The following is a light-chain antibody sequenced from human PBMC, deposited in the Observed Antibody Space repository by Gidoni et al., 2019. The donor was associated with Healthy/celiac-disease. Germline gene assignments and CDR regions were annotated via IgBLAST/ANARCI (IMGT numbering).Light chain of an antibody. CDR1: QSVSSN. CDR3: QQYNNWPPGT. V-gene: IGKV3-15*01. J-gene: IGKJ2*01. CDR2: GAS. Sequence: EIVMTQSPATLSVSPGERATLSCRASQSVSSNLAWYQQKPGQAPRLRIDGASTRATGIPARFSGSGSGTEFTLTISSLQSEDFAVYYCQQYNNWPPGTFGQGTKLEIK.